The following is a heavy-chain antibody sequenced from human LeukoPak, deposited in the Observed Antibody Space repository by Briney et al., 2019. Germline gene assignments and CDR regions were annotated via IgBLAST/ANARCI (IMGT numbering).Heavy chain of an antibody. CDR1: GFTFGSHS. D-gene: IGHD6-19*01. V-gene: IGHV3-23*01. Sequence: GGSLRLSCSASGFTFGSHSMNWVRQAPGKGLEWVSGISGSGGNTYYTDSVRGRLSISRDNSKNTLYLQVNSLRAEDTAVYYCAKGRTEGGTLALDYWGQGTLVTVSS. CDR3: AKGRTEGGTLALDY. CDR2: ISGSGGNT. J-gene: IGHJ4*02.